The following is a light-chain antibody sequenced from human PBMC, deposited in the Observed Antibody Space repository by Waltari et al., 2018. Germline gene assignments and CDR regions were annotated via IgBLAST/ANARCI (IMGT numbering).Light chain of an antibody. Sequence: QTVVIQEPSFSVSPGGTVTLNCALNSKSVSTYYYPRWYQQTPGQAPRMLIYMTYSRSFGVPDRFSGSILGNKAALTITGARPDDEGTYYCVIYMGDGISVFGGGTKLTVL. J-gene: IGLJ3*02. CDR1: SKSVSTYYY. V-gene: IGLV8-61*01. CDR3: VIYMGDGISV. CDR2: MTY.